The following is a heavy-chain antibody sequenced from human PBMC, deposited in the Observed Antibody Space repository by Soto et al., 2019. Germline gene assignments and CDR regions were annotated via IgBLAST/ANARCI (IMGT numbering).Heavy chain of an antibody. Sequence: EVQLVESGGGLVQPGRSLGLSCEASGFTFDDYAMHWVRQAPGKGLEWVSGISWNSGSIGYADSVKGRFTISRDNAKNSLYLQMNSLRAEDTALYYCAKTGVGATELDYWGQGTLVTVSS. D-gene: IGHD1-26*01. CDR3: AKTGVGATELDY. V-gene: IGHV3-9*01. CDR1: GFTFDDYA. CDR2: ISWNSGSI. J-gene: IGHJ4*02.